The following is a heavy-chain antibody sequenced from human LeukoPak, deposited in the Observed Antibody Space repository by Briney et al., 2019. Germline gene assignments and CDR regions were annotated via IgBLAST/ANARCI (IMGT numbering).Heavy chain of an antibody. D-gene: IGHD5-12*01. CDR1: GGTFSSYA. J-gene: IGHJ6*02. CDR3: ARGIVATIPYYYYYGMDV. Sequence: ASVKVSFKASGGTFSSYAISWVRQAPGQGLEWMGGIIPIFGTANYAQKFQGRVTITADESTSTAYMELSSLRSEDTAVYYCARGIVATIPYYYYYGMDVWGQGTTVTVSS. CDR2: IIPIFGTA. V-gene: IGHV1-69*13.